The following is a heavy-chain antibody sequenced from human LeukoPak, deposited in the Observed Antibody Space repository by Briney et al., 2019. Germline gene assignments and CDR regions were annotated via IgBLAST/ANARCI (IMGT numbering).Heavy chain of an antibody. J-gene: IGHJ6*02. V-gene: IGHV3-33*01. CDR3: ARGIAIFGVGYYGMDV. Sequence: GGSLGLSCAASGFTFSSYGMHWVRQAPGKGLEWVAVIWYDGSNKYYADSVKGRFTISRDNSKNTLYLQMNSLRAEDTAVYYCARGIAIFGVGYYGMDVWGQGTTVTVSS. D-gene: IGHD3-3*01. CDR1: GFTFSSYG. CDR2: IWYDGSNK.